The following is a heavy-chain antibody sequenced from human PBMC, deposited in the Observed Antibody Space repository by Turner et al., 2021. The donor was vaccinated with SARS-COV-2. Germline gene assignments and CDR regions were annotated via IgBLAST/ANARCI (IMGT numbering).Heavy chain of an antibody. D-gene: IGHD4-17*01. CDR2: IDCSGST. V-gene: IGHV4-31*03. Sequence: QVQLQQSGPGLVKPSQTLSLTCTVSAGSIRSGGYYWSWIRQHPGKGLAWIGYIDCSGSTYYNPSLKSRVTISVDTAKNQVSLKMSSVTAADTTVYYCARDHLDRSTVTTWRGFDPWGQGTLVTVSS. J-gene: IGHJ5*02. CDR3: ARDHLDRSTVTTWRGFDP. CDR1: AGSIRSGGYY.